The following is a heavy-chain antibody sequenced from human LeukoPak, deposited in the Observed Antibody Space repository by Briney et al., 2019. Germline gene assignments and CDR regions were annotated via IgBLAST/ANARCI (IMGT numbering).Heavy chain of an antibody. V-gene: IGHV5-51*01. CDR1: GYSSTNNW. CDR2: IYPGDSDT. J-gene: IGHJ4*02. CDR3: ARFGLTSSLDY. Sequence: GGSLKISCQVSGYSSTNNWIGWVRQVPGKGLEWMGLIYPGDSDTRYSPSFQGQVTFSVDKSISTTYLQWSSLKASDTAMYYCARFGLTSSLDYWGQGTLVTVSS. D-gene: IGHD6-13*01.